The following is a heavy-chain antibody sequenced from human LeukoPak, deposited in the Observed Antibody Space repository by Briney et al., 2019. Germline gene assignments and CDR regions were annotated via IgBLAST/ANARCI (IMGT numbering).Heavy chain of an antibody. CDR1: GFTFSSYS. Sequence: GGSLRLSCTASGFTFSSYSLNWVRQAPGKGLEWVSSVSTGSNYIYYADSVKGRFTISRDNAKNSLCLQMDSLRAEDTAVYYCARESRQWLVLGGVDYWGQGTLVTVSS. CDR2: VSTGSNYI. V-gene: IGHV3-21*01. CDR3: ARESRQWLVLGGVDY. D-gene: IGHD6-19*01. J-gene: IGHJ4*02.